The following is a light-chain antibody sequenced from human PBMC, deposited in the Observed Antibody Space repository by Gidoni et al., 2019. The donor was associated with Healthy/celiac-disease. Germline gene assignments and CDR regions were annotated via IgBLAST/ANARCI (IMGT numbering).Light chain of an antibody. Sequence: EIVMTQSRDSLAVSLGERASINCKSSQSVLYSSNNKNYLAWYQQKPGQPPKLLIYWASTRESGVPDRFSGSGSGTDFTLTISSLQAEDVAVYYCQQYYSTPNTFGQGTKLEIK. J-gene: IGKJ2*01. CDR3: QQYYSTPNT. CDR1: QSVLYSSNNKNY. CDR2: WAS. V-gene: IGKV4-1*01.